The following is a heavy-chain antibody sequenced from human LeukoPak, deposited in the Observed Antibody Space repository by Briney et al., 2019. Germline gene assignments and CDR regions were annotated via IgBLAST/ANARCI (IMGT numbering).Heavy chain of an antibody. V-gene: IGHV1-2*02. CDR3: AKSRLSSSGSVDY. J-gene: IGHJ4*02. CDR2: INPNSGGT. D-gene: IGHD3-10*01. Sequence: ASVTVSYKASGYTFIDYYIQWVRQAPGQGLDWMGWINPNSGGTEYTQKFQGRVTMTRDTSINTAYMELNSLRSDDTAVYYCAKSRLSSSGSVDYWGQGTLVTVSS. CDR1: GYTFIDYY.